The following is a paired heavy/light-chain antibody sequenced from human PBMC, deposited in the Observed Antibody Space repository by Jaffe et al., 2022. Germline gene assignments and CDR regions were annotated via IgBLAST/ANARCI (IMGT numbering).Light chain of an antibody. V-gene: IGKV3-15*01. CDR1: QSVSSN. Sequence: EIVMTQSPATLSVSPGERATLSCRASQSVSSNLAWYQQKPGQAPRLLIYGASTRATGIPARFSGSGSGTEFTLTISSLQSEDFAVYYCQQYKNWRTFGQGTKVEIK. CDR2: GAS. CDR3: QQYKNWRT. J-gene: IGKJ1*01.
Heavy chain of an antibody. CDR1: GFTFSSYE. CDR2: ISSSGSNI. Sequence: EVQLVESGGGLVQPGGSLRLSCAASGFTFSSYEMNWVRQAPGKGLEWVSYISSSGSNIYYADSVKGRFTISRDNAKNSLYLQMNSLRAEDTAVYYCARGKRYYDILTGYSDGQGGDYWGQGTLVTVSS. J-gene: IGHJ4*02. CDR3: ARGKRYYDILTGYSDGQGGDY. V-gene: IGHV3-48*03. D-gene: IGHD3-9*01.